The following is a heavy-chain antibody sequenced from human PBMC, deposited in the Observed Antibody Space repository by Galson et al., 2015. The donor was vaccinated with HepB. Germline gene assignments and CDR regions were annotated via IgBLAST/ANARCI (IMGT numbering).Heavy chain of an antibody. CDR2: IRSKAYGGTT. CDR3: TRMMDETRNPAAFDI. Sequence: SLRLSCAASGFTFGDYAMSWVRQAPGKGLEWVGFIRSKAYGGTTEYAASVKGRFTISRDDSKSIAYLQMNSLKTEDTAVYYCTRMMDETRNPAAFDIWGQGTMVTVSS. D-gene: IGHD2-2*03. J-gene: IGHJ3*02. V-gene: IGHV3-49*04. CDR1: GFTFGDYA.